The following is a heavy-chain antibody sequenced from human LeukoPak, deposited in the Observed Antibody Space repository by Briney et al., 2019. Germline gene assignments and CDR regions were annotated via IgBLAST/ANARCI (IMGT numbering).Heavy chain of an antibody. Sequence: GGSLRLSCAASRFTFSSYAMSWVRQAPGKGLEWVSAISGSGGSTYYADSVKGRFTISRDNSKNTLYLQMNSLRAEDTAVYYCAKDGIAARGGDYWGQGTLVTVSS. D-gene: IGHD6-6*01. CDR2: ISGSGGST. J-gene: IGHJ4*02. V-gene: IGHV3-23*01. CDR3: AKDGIAARGGDY. CDR1: RFTFSSYA.